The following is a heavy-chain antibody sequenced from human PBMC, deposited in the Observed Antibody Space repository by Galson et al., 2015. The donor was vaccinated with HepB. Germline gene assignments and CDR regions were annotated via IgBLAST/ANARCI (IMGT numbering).Heavy chain of an antibody. CDR2: ISGSGGNT. Sequence: SLRLSCAASGFTFTRYAMTWVRQAPGKGLEWVAAISGSGGNTYYADSVKGRFTISRANSKNTLYLQMNSLRAEDTAVYYCAKARRQWLLPHYFDYWGQGTLVTVSS. V-gene: IGHV3-23*01. J-gene: IGHJ4*02. CDR3: AKARRQWLLPHYFDY. D-gene: IGHD6-19*01. CDR1: GFTFTRYA.